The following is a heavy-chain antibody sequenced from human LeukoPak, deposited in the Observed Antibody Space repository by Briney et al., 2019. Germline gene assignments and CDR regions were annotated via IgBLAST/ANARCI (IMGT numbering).Heavy chain of an antibody. Sequence: ASVKVSCKASGYTFTSYGISWVRQATGQGLEWMGWMNPNSGNTGYAQKFQGRVTMTRNTSISTAYMELSSLRSEDTAVYYCARGRSSSRGYGLDYWGQGTLVTVSS. CDR3: ARGRSSSRGYGLDY. D-gene: IGHD6-13*01. CDR2: MNPNSGNT. V-gene: IGHV1-8*02. CDR1: GYTFTSYG. J-gene: IGHJ4*02.